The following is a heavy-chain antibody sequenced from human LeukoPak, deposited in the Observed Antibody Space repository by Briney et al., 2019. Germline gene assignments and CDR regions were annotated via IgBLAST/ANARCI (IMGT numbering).Heavy chain of an antibody. CDR1: GGSISSSSYY. Sequence: PSETLPLTCTVSGGSISSSSYYWGWIRQPPGKGLEWIGSIYYSGSTYYNPSLKSRVTISVDTSKNQFSLKLSSVTAADTAVYYCARQVYSIGVGATGFRPLGGQGTLVTVSS. CDR2: IYYSGST. D-gene: IGHD1-26*01. J-gene: IGHJ4*02. V-gene: IGHV4-39*01. CDR3: ARQVYSIGVGATGFRPL.